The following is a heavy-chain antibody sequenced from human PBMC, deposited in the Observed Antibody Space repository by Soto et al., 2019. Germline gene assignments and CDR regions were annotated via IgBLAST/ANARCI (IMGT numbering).Heavy chain of an antibody. CDR1: GGSISSGGYY. CDR2: IYYSGST. V-gene: IGHV4-31*03. Sequence: PSETLSLTCTVSGGSISSGGYYWSWIRQHPGKGLEWIGYIYYSGSTYYNPSLKSRVTISVDTSKNQFSLKLSSVTAADTAVYYCARDRTYYYDSSGYYSWFDPWGQGTLVTVSS. D-gene: IGHD3-22*01. CDR3: ARDRTYYYDSSGYYSWFDP. J-gene: IGHJ5*02.